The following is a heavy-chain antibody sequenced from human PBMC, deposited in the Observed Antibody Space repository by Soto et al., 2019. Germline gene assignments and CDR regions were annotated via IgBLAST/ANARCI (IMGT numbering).Heavy chain of an antibody. CDR1: GFTFSSYS. V-gene: IGHV3-21*01. CDR3: ARGAYGSGEGMALRPGLNWFDP. D-gene: IGHD3-10*01. CDR2: ISSSSSYI. J-gene: IGHJ5*02. Sequence: GGSLRLSCAASGFTFSSYSMNWVRQAPGKGLEWVSSISSSSSYIYYADSVKGRFTISRDNAKNSLYLQMNSLRAEDTAVYYCARGAYGSGEGMALRPGLNWFDPWGQGTLVTVSS.